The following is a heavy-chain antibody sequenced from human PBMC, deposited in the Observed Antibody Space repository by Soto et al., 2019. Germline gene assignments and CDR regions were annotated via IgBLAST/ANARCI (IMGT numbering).Heavy chain of an antibody. V-gene: IGHV4-39*01. D-gene: IGHD1-7*01. CDR3: ATMGTPATGLYYFDN. Sequence: SETLSLTCTVSGGSISSSSYYWGWIRQPPGKGLEWIGSIYYSGSTYYNPSLKSRVTISVDTSKNQFSLKLSSVTAADTAVYYCATMGTPATGLYYFDNWGQGTLVTVSS. J-gene: IGHJ4*02. CDR2: IYYSGST. CDR1: GGSISSSSYY.